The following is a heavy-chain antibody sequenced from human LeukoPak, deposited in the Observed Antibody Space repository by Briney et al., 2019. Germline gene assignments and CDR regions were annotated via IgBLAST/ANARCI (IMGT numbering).Heavy chain of an antibody. CDR3: ARVNYDSSGYYRYYFDY. CDR1: GGTFSSYA. D-gene: IGHD3-22*01. CDR2: IIPIFGTA. V-gene: IGHV1-69*05. Sequence: ASVKVSCKASGGTFSSYAISWVRQAPGQGLEWMGGIIPIFGTANYAQKFQGRVTITTDEATSTAYMELSSLRSEDTAVYYCARVNYDSSGYYRYYFDYWGQGTLVTVSS. J-gene: IGHJ4*02.